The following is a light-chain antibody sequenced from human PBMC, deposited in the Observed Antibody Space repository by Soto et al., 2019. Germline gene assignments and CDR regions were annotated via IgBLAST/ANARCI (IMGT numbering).Light chain of an antibody. V-gene: IGKV1-5*03. Sequence: DSHVTESPSTLAVSLGDRVTITLRASQSISSWLAWYQQKSGKAPKLLIYKASSLESGVPSRFSGSGSGTEFTLTISSLQPDDFATYYCQQYNSYSPAFGQGTKVDIK. J-gene: IGKJ1*01. CDR1: QSISSW. CDR2: KAS. CDR3: QQYNSYSPA.